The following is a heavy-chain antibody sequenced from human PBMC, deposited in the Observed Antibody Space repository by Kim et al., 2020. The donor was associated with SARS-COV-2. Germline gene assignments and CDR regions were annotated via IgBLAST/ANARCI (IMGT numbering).Heavy chain of an antibody. CDR1: GGSFSGYY. Sequence: SETLSLTCAVYGGSFSGYYWSWIRQPPGKGLEWIGEINHSGSTNYNPSLKSRVTISVDTSKNQFSLKLSSVTAADTAVYYCARGRFLEWLSPKMDVWGKGTTVTVSS. J-gene: IGHJ6*04. CDR2: INHSGST. CDR3: ARGRFLEWLSPKMDV. D-gene: IGHD3-3*01. V-gene: IGHV4-34*01.